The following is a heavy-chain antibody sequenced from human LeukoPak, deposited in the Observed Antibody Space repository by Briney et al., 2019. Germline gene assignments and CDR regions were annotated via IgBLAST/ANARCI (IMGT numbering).Heavy chain of an antibody. CDR2: IYYSGST. J-gene: IGHJ4*02. V-gene: IGHV4-59*01. D-gene: IGHD3-22*01. Sequence: SETLSLTCTVSGGSISSYYWSWIRQPPGKGLEWIGYIYYSGSTNYHPSLKSRVTISVDTSKNQFSLKLSSVTAADTAVYYCARFHYYDSSGFDYWGQGTLVTVSS. CDR1: GGSISSYY. CDR3: ARFHYYDSSGFDY.